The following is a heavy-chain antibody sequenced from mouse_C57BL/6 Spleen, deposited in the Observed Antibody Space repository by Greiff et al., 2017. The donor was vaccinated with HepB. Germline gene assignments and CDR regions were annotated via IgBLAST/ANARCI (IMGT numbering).Heavy chain of an antibody. V-gene: IGHV1-22*01. CDR3: ARRDYYVSSWGFAY. D-gene: IGHD1-1*01. J-gene: IGHJ3*01. CDR2: INPNNGGT. CDR1: GYTFTDYN. Sequence: VQLQQSGPELVKPGASVKMSCKASGYTFTDYNMHWVKQSHGKSLEWIGYINPNNGGTSYNQKFKGNATLTVNKSSSTAYMELRSLTSEDSAVYYCARRDYYVSSWGFAYWGQGTLVTVSA.